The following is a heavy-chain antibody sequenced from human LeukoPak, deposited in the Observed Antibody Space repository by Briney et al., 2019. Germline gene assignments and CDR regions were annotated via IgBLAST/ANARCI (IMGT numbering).Heavy chain of an antibody. D-gene: IGHD5-18*01. V-gene: IGHV3-23*01. CDR3: AEDESCVRYSYEYFDY. Sequence: GSLRLSWSASGFTFNCFAMSWDPPGPGKGLEGVLAISGSGGSTKYADSVKGGCTISRDNSKTTLYLKMNSLMEEDTAVYYCAEDESCVRYSYEYFDYWGQGTLVTVSS. CDR2: ISGSGGST. J-gene: IGHJ4*02. CDR1: GFTFNCFA.